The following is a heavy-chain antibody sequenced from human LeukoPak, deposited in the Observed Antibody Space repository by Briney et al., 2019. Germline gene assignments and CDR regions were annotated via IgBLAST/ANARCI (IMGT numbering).Heavy chain of an antibody. CDR1: GDSISSYY. V-gene: IGHV4-59*01. D-gene: IGHD3-10*01. CDR3: ARHGVRGGTNDY. Sequence: SETLSLTCTVSGDSISSYYWSWIRQPPGKRLEWIGHIYNNGNTKYNPSLKSRVTMSGDTSKNQLSLNLSSVIAADTAVYYCARHGVRGGTNDYWGQGTLVTVSS. CDR2: IYNNGNT. J-gene: IGHJ4*02.